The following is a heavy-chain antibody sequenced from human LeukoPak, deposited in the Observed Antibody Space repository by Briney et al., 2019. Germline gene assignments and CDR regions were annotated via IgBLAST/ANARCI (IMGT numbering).Heavy chain of an antibody. Sequence: SETLSLTCTVSGGSISSYYWSWIRQPPGKGLEWIGYIYYSGSTNYNPSLKSRVTISVDTSKNQSSLKLSSVTAADTAVYYCARARGPGYSSSSHFDYWGQGTLVTVSS. D-gene: IGHD6-6*01. J-gene: IGHJ4*02. CDR3: ARARGPGYSSSSHFDY. CDR2: IYYSGST. CDR1: GGSISSYY. V-gene: IGHV4-59*01.